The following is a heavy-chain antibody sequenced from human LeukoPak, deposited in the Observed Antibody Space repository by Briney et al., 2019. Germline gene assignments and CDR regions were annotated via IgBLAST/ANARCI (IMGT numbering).Heavy chain of an antibody. J-gene: IGHJ4*02. V-gene: IGHV4-31*02. CDR1: GFTFSSYA. CDR3: ARSDPNIDY. CDR2: IYYSGST. Sequence: LRLSCAASGFTFSSYAVNWVRQAPGKGLEWIGYIYYSGSTYYNPSLKSRVTVSADTSKNQFSLKLSSVTAADTAVYYCARSDPNIDYWGQGVLVTVSS.